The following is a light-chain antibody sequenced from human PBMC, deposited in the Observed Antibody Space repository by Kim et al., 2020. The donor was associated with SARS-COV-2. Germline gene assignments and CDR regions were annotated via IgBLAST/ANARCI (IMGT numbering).Light chain of an antibody. CDR3: QQYNTWLPYT. CDR2: SAS. V-gene: IGKV3-15*01. Sequence: APLSCRASPSVDLNFAWYQPKPAPAPRLRVYSASPRATGIPARFSGTGSGTEFALTISSLQSEDSAVYYCQQYNTWLPYTFGQGTKLEI. CDR1: PSVDLN. J-gene: IGKJ2*01.